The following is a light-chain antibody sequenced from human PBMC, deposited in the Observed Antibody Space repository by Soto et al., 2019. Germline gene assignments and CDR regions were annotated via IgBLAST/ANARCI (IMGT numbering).Light chain of an antibody. V-gene: IGLV2-14*01. Sequence: QSALTQPASVSGSPGQSITISCTGTSSDVGGYNYVSWYQQHPGKGPKLMIYDVSNRPSGVSNRFSGSKSGNTASLTISWLQAEDEDDYYCMSYTSSNSRVFGGGTQLTVL. CDR1: SSDVGGYNY. J-gene: IGLJ2*01. CDR3: MSYTSSNSRV. CDR2: DVS.